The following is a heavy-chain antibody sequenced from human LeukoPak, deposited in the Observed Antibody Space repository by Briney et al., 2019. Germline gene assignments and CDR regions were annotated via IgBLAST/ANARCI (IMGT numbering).Heavy chain of an antibody. V-gene: IGHV3-30*18. CDR2: ISYDGSNK. J-gene: IGHJ4*02. Sequence: PGRSLRLSCAASGFTFSSYGMHWVRQAPGKGLEWVAVISYDGSNKYYADSVKGRFTISRDNSKNTLYLQMNSLRAEDTAVYYCAKAKTRSGWFSDYWGQGTLVTVSS. CDR1: GFTFSSYG. D-gene: IGHD6-19*01. CDR3: AKAKTRSGWFSDY.